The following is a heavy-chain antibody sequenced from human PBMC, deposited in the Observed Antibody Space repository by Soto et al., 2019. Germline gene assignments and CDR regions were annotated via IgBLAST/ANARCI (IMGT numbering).Heavy chain of an antibody. CDR3: ARDSAGAWYSSSWPQGSYYFDY. D-gene: IGHD6-13*01. CDR2: IKPDGSEQ. J-gene: IGHJ4*02. CDR1: EFTFDKYY. Sequence: PGGSLRLSCAASEFTFDKYYMTWVRQAPGKGPEWVANIKPDGSEQYYVDSVKGRFTISRDNANNSLYLQMNSLRAEDTAVYYCARDSAGAWYSSSWPQGSYYFDYWGQGTLVTISS. V-gene: IGHV3-7*01.